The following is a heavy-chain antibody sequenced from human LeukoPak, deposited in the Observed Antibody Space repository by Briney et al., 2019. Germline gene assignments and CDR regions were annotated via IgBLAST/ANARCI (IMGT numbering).Heavy chain of an antibody. CDR1: GYTFTSYY. CDR2: INPNSGGT. J-gene: IGHJ5*02. V-gene: IGHV1-2*06. Sequence: GASVKVSCKASGYTFTSYYMHWVRQAPGQGLEWMGRINPNSGGTNYAQKFQGRVTMTRDTSISTAYMELSRLRSDDTAVYYCARGPPIQSSDFWSGYYDGGVSSVNWFDPWGQGTLVTVSS. CDR3: ARGPPIQSSDFWSGYYDGGVSSVNWFDP. D-gene: IGHD3-3*01.